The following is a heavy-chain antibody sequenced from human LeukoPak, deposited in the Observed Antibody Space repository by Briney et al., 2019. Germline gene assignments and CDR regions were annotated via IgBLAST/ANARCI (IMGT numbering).Heavy chain of an antibody. CDR3: ARDRIQLWLLDY. CDR1: GFTFTKCA. D-gene: IGHD5-18*01. CDR2: ITATGDTA. V-gene: IGHV3-23*01. J-gene: IGHJ4*02. Sequence: GGSLRLSCVASGFTFTKCAMSWIRQAPGKGLEWVAIITATGDTAYYADSVKGRFTISRDNAKNSLYLQMNSLRAEDTAVYYCARDRIQLWLLDYWGQGTLVTVSS.